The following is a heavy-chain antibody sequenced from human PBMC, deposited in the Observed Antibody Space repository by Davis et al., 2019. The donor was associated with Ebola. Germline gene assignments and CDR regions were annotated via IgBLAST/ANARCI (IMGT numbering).Heavy chain of an antibody. Sequence: ASVKVSCKASGYTFTGYYMHWVRQAPGQGLEWMGWINPNSGGTNYAQKFQGRVTMTRDTSISTAYMELSRLRSDDTAVYYCARVKAARGGYYYYYMDVSGKGTTVTVSS. J-gene: IGHJ6*03. CDR3: ARVKAARGGYYYYYMDV. D-gene: IGHD6-6*01. CDR1: GYTFTGYY. V-gene: IGHV1-2*02. CDR2: INPNSGGT.